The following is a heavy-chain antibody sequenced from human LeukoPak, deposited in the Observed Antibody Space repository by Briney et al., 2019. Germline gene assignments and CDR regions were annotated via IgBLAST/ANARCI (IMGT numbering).Heavy chain of an antibody. CDR3: ARTDGESLFDY. D-gene: IGHD3-10*01. CDR2: INTYNGNT. Sequence: ASVKVSCKASGYTFTSYGISWVRQAPGQGLEWMAWINTYNGNTNYVQKLQGRVAMTTDTSTRTAYMELRSLTSDHTAVDSCARTDGESLFDYWGQGTLVTVSS. CDR1: GYTFTSYG. V-gene: IGHV1-18*01. J-gene: IGHJ4*02.